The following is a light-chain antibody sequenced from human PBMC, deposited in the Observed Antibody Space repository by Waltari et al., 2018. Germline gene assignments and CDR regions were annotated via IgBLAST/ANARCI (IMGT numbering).Light chain of an antibody. Sequence: QSVLTQTRSASGTPGQRVTISCSGSASNIGGNLVNWYQQLPGKAPKLLIYRSDLRPSGVPDRFSGSKSGTSASLAISGLQSEDEADYFCASWDDSLNGHWVFGGGTKVTVL. CDR3: ASWDDSLNGHWV. J-gene: IGLJ3*02. CDR1: ASNIGGNL. V-gene: IGLV1-44*01. CDR2: RSD.